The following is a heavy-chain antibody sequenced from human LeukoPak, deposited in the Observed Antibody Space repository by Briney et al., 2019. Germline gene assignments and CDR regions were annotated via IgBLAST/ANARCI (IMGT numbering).Heavy chain of an antibody. CDR1: GGSISSYY. CDR3: AREGNGGYYGMDV. Sequence: SETLSLTCTVSGGSISSYYWSWIRQPPGKGLEWIGYIYYSGSTNYNPSLKSRVTISVDTSKNQFSLKLSPVTAADTAVYYCAREGNGGYYGMDVWGQGTTVTVSS. V-gene: IGHV4-59*01. CDR2: IYYSGST. J-gene: IGHJ6*02. D-gene: IGHD1-1*01.